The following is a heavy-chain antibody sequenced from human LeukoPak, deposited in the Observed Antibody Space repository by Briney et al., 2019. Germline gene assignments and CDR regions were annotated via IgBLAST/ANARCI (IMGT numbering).Heavy chain of an antibody. CDR3: ARAMGLAAAGHRAFDY. CDR1: GDSVSSNSAA. CDR2: TYYRSEWYN. Sequence: SQTLSLTCAISGDSVSSNSAAWNWIRQSPSRGLEWLGRTYYRSEWYNDYALFVKSRITINPDTSKNQFSLQLNSVTPEDTAVYYCARAMGLAAAGHRAFDYWGQGTLVTVSS. V-gene: IGHV6-1*01. J-gene: IGHJ4*02. D-gene: IGHD6-13*01.